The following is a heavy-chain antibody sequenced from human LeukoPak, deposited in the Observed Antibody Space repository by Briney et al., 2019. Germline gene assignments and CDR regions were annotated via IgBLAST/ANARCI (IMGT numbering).Heavy chain of an antibody. CDR1: GFAFNSYG. D-gene: IGHD4-17*01. J-gene: IGHJ4*02. Sequence: GGSLRLSCAASGFAFNSYGIHWVRQAPGKGLEWVAFIWYDGSNKYYADSVKGRFTISRDNSKNTLYLQMNSLRAEDTAVYYCARARTTRGFDYWGQGTLVTVSS. CDR3: ARARTTRGFDY. V-gene: IGHV3-33*01. CDR2: IWYDGSNK.